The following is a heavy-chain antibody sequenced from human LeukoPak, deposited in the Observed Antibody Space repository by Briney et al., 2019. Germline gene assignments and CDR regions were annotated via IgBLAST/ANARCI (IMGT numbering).Heavy chain of an antibody. V-gene: IGHV4-34*01. CDR2: SNHSGST. Sequence: PSETLSLTCAVYGGSFSGYYWSWIRQPPGKGLEWIGESNHSGSTNYNPSLKSRVTISVDTSKNQFSLKLSSVTAADTAVYYCARGNLGWFDPWGQGTLVTVSS. J-gene: IGHJ5*02. CDR3: ARGNLGWFDP. CDR1: GGSFSGYY.